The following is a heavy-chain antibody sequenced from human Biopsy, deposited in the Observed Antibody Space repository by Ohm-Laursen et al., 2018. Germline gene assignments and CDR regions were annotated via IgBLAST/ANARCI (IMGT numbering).Heavy chain of an antibody. V-gene: IGHV1-24*01. CDR1: GYTLSESS. J-gene: IGHJ4*02. CDR3: ATGIHSGWYYFDY. CDR2: FAPEDGKT. Sequence: GASVKVSCKVSGYTLSESSMHWVRQTPGKGLEWMGGFAPEDGKTFYAQNFQGRVTMTEDTSTHTAYMELSSLRSEDTALYYCATGIHSGWYYFDYWGQGTLVTVSS. D-gene: IGHD6-19*01.